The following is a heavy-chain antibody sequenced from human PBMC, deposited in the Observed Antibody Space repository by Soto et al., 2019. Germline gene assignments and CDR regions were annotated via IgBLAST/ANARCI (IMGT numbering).Heavy chain of an antibody. Sequence: ASVKVSCKASGYIFTGYYMHWVRQAPGQGLEWMGWINPNSGDTNYTQKFQGWVTMTRDTSISTAYMELSRLRSDDTAVYYCATSRISIAVAGETEYYFDYWGQGTPVTVS. V-gene: IGHV1-2*04. D-gene: IGHD6-19*01. CDR3: ATSRISIAVAGETEYYFDY. J-gene: IGHJ4*02. CDR2: INPNSGDT. CDR1: GYIFTGYY.